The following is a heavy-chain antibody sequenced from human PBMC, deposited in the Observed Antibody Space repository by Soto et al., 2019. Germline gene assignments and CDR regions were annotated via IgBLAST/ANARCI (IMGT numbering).Heavy chain of an antibody. J-gene: IGHJ4*02. V-gene: IGHV3-9*01. CDR3: AKGFNWNDYFDY. Sequence: GGSLRLSCAASGFTFDDYAMHWVRQAPGKGLEWVSGISWNSGSIGYADSVKGRFTISRDNAKNSLYLQMNSLRAEDTALYYCAKGFNWNDYFDYWGQGTLVTVSS. CDR1: GFTFDDYA. D-gene: IGHD1-20*01. CDR2: ISWNSGSI.